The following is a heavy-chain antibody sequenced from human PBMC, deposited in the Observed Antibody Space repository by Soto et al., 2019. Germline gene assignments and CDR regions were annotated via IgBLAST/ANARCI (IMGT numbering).Heavy chain of an antibody. V-gene: IGHV3-30*18. Sequence: QVQLVESGGGVDQPGRSLRLSCAASGFTFSSYGMHWVRQAPGKGLEWVAVISYDGSNKYYADSVKGRFTISRDNSKNTLYLQMNSLRAEAPAVYYCANGDYRDYWGQGTLVTVSS. CDR2: ISYDGSNK. D-gene: IGHD4-17*01. J-gene: IGHJ4*02. CDR1: GFTFSSYG. CDR3: ANGDYRDY.